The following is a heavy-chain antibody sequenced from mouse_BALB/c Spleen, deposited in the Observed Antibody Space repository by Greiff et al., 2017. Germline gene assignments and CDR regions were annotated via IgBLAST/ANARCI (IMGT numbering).Heavy chain of an antibody. CDR3: ARGEATAYYFDY. CDR2: IWAGGST. CDR1: GFSLTSYG. Sequence: VKLMESGPGLVAPSQSLSITCTVSGFSLTSYGVHWVRQPPGKGLEWLGVIWAGGSTNYNSALMSRLSISKDNSKSQVFLKMNSLQTDDTAMYYCARGEATAYYFDYWGQGTTLTVSS. D-gene: IGHD1-2*01. V-gene: IGHV2-9*02. J-gene: IGHJ2*01.